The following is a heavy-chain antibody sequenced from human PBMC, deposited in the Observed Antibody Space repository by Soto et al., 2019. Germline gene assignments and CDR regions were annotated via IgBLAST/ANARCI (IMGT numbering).Heavy chain of an antibody. Sequence: GASVKVSCKASGYTFTSYDINWVRQATGQGLEWMGWMNPNSGNTGYAQKFQGRVTMTTDTSTSTAYMELRSLRSDDTAVYYCARDGCSGGSCLHQYNWFDPWGQGTLVTVSS. J-gene: IGHJ5*02. CDR2: MNPNSGNT. V-gene: IGHV1-8*01. CDR1: GYTFTSYD. CDR3: ARDGCSGGSCLHQYNWFDP. D-gene: IGHD2-15*01.